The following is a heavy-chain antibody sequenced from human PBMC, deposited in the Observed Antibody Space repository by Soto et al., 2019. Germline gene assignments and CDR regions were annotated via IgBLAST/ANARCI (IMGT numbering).Heavy chain of an antibody. J-gene: IGHJ4*02. Sequence: EVQLLESGGGLVQPGGSLRLSCAASGFTFSSYAMWWVRQAPGKGLECVSAISGGGETTYYADSVKGRFTISRDNYKNTLYLQRNSLRAEDTAVYYCAFNSGSGSYYFDYWGQGTLVTVSS. D-gene: IGHD3-10*01. V-gene: IGHV3-23*01. CDR3: AFNSGSGSYYFDY. CDR2: ISGGGETT. CDR1: GFTFSSYA.